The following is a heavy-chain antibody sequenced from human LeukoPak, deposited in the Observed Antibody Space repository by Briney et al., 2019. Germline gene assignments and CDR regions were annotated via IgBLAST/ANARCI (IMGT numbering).Heavy chain of an antibody. CDR3: AKIQWENSFSWFDP. J-gene: IGHJ5*02. CDR2: ISGSGGST. Sequence: GGSLRPSCAASGFTFNSYAMSWVRQAPGKGLEWVSAISGSGGSTYYADSVKGRFTISRDNSKNTLYLQMNSLRAEDTAVYYCAKIQWENSFSWFDPWGQGTLDTVSP. D-gene: IGHD1-26*01. CDR1: GFTFNSYA. V-gene: IGHV3-23*01.